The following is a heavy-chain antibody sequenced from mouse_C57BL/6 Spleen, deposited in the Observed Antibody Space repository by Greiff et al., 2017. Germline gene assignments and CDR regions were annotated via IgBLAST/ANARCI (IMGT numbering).Heavy chain of an antibody. CDR3: ARRDYDDGMDY. CDR2: IDTSDSYT. D-gene: IGHD2-4*01. V-gene: IGHV1-50*01. CDR1: DYTFPSYW. Sequence: QVQLQQPGAELVQPGASVKLSCKASDYTFPSYWMPWVQQRPGQGLELIGEIDTSDSYTNYNQKFKGKATLTVDTSSSTAYMQLSSLTSEDSAVYYCARRDYDDGMDYWGQGTSVTVSS. J-gene: IGHJ4*01.